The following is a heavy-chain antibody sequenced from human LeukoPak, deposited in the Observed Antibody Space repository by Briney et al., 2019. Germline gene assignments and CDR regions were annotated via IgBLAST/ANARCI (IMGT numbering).Heavy chain of an antibody. CDR2: IFPSGGEI. V-gene: IGHV3-23*01. Sequence: PGGSLRLSRAASGFTFSPFAMIWVRQPPGKGLEWVSSIFPSGGEIHYADSVGGRFTISRDNSKSTLSLQMNSLRAEDTAIYYCATYRQVLLPFESWGQGTLVTVSS. D-gene: IGHD2-8*02. J-gene: IGHJ4*02. CDR1: GFTFSPFA. CDR3: ATYRQVLLPFES.